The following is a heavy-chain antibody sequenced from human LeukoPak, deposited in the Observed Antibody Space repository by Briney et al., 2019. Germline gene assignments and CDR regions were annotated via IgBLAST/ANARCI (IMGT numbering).Heavy chain of an antibody. J-gene: IGHJ4*02. D-gene: IGHD3-22*01. Sequence: GGSLRLSCAASGFTFDDYAMHWVRQAPAKGLEWVSFISGDGGSTYYADSVKGRFTISRDNSKNSLYLQMNSLRTEDTALYYCAKVLGYYDSSGYYQEGGFDYWGQGTLVTVSS. V-gene: IGHV3-43*02. CDR1: GFTFDDYA. CDR3: AKVLGYYDSSGYYQEGGFDY. CDR2: ISGDGGST.